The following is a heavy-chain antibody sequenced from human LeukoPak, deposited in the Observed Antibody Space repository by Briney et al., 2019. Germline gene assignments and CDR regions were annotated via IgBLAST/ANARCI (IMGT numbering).Heavy chain of an antibody. CDR1: GGTFSSYA. Sequence: ASVKVSCKASGGTFSSYAISWVRQAPGQGLEWMGGIIPIFGTANYAQKFQGRVTITTDESTSTAYMELSSLRSEDTAVYYCATLPSSGSSLLFDYWGQGTLVTVSS. D-gene: IGHD1-26*01. CDR2: IIPIFGTA. J-gene: IGHJ4*02. V-gene: IGHV1-69*05. CDR3: ATLPSSGSSLLFDY.